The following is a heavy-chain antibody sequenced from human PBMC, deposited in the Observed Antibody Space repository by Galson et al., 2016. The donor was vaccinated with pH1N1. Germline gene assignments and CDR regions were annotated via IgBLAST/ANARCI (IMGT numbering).Heavy chain of an antibody. V-gene: IGHV1-69*06. J-gene: IGHJ4*02. Sequence: SVKVSCKAPGGTFPNYAIAWVRQAPGQGLEWMGGIIPIFGTTNYAQKFLGRVTITADKSTSAVYMELNSLRSEDTAVYYCARESSGSDFWGQGTLVTVSS. D-gene: IGHD3-10*01. CDR3: ARESSGSDF. CDR2: IIPIFGTT. CDR1: GGTFPNYA.